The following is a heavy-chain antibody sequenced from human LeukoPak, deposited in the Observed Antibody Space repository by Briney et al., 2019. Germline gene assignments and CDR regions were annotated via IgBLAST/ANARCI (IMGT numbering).Heavy chain of an antibody. Sequence: GGSLRLSCAASGFTFSSYAMSWVRQAPGKGLESVSGTSDSGGSTYYADSLKGRFTISRDNSKNTLYLQMNSLRADDTAVYYCAKHIRGLVGATRTDYWGQGTLVTVSS. J-gene: IGHJ4*02. CDR2: TSDSGGST. V-gene: IGHV3-23*01. CDR3: AKHIRGLVGATRTDY. CDR1: GFTFSSYA. D-gene: IGHD1-26*01.